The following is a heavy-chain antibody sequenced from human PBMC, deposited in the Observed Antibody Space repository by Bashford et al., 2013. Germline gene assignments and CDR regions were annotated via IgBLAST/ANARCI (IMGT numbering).Heavy chain of an antibody. V-gene: IGHV1-58*01. Sequence: SVKVSCKASGFTLADAAVQWVRQARGQRLEWIGWIVVGSGKTKYAQNFQERVTITRDMSTETVYMELSSLRSEDTAVYHCAAWTFDFWSGYYSYFYVDVWGEGT. D-gene: IGHD3-3*01. J-gene: IGHJ6*03. CDR2: IVVGSGKT. CDR3: AAWTFDFWSGYYSYFYVDV. CDR1: GFTLADAA.